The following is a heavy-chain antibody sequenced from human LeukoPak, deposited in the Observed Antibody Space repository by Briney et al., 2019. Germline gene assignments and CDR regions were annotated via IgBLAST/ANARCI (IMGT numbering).Heavy chain of an antibody. CDR2: INHSGST. Sequence: ASETLSLTCAAYGGSFSGYYWSWIRQPSGKGLEWIGEINHSGSTNYNPSLKSRVTISVDTSKNQFSLKLSSVTAADTAVYYCARAGSWKLNFDYWGQGTLVTVSS. D-gene: IGHD6-13*01. CDR1: GGSFSGYY. CDR3: ARAGSWKLNFDY. V-gene: IGHV4-34*01. J-gene: IGHJ4*02.